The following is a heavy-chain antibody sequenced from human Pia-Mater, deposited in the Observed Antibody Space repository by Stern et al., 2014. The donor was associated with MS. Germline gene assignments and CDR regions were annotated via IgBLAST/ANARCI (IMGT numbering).Heavy chain of an antibody. V-gene: IGHV3-21*01. CDR2: IRSGGSYI. J-gene: IGHJ4*02. CDR1: RFTFSSYS. D-gene: IGHD4-23*01. Sequence: EVQLVESGGGLVKPGGSLRLSCAASRFTFSSYSMNWVRQAPGKGLEWVASIRSGGSYIYYADSLKGRFTISRDNAKNSLYLQMNSLRAEDTAVYYCARGRGGNYRYYFDYWGQGTLVTVSS. CDR3: ARGRGGNYRYYFDY.